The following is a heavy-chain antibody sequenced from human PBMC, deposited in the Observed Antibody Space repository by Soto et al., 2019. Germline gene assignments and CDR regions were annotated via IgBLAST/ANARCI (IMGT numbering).Heavy chain of an antibody. CDR3: ARGSVVDYYDSSGYYPLWY. J-gene: IGHJ4*02. CDR1: GFTFSSYG. CDR2: IWYDGSNK. D-gene: IGHD3-22*01. V-gene: IGHV3-33*01. Sequence: QVQLVESGGGVVQPGRSLRLSCAASGFTFSSYGIHWVRQAPGKGLEWVAVIWYDGSNKYYADSVKGRFTISRDNSKNTLYLQMNSLRAEDTAVYYCARGSVVDYYDSSGYYPLWYWGQGTLVTVSS.